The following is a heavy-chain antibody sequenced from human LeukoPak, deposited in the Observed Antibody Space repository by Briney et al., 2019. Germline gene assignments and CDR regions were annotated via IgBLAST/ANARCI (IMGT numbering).Heavy chain of an antibody. CDR3: TKDWSASD. CDR2: IGEDGIST. Sequence: GGSLRLSCAASGFTFSSYPMSWVRQAPGKGLEWVSAIGEDGISTSYAGPVKGRFTISRDNSKNTLFLQMSRLRVEDTAVYYCTKDWSASDWGQGIQVTVSS. D-gene: IGHD6-25*01. V-gene: IGHV3-23*01. J-gene: IGHJ4*02. CDR1: GFTFSSYP.